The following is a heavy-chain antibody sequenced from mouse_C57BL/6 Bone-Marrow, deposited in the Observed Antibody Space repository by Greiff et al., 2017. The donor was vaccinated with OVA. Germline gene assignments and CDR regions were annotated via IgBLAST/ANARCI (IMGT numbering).Heavy chain of an antibody. D-gene: IGHD1-1*01. V-gene: IGHV14-4*01. CDR3: TTRGLYYDSSRYFDD. CDR1: GFNIKDDY. CDR2: IDPANGDT. Sequence: VQLQQSGAELVRPGASVKLSCTASGFNIKDDYMHWVKQRPEQGLEWIGWIDPANGDTEYASKFPGKATITADTSSNTAYLQHRSLTSEDTAVDDCTTRGLYYDSSRYFDDWGTGTTVTVSS. J-gene: IGHJ1*03.